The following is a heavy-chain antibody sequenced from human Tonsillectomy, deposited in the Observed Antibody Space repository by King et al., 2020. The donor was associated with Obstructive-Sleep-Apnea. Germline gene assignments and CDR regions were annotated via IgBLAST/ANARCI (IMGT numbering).Heavy chain of an antibody. CDR2: ISSSGKTI. Sequence: VQLVESGGGLVRPGGSLRLSCAASGFTLSDYYMSWIRQVPGKGLEWISYISSSGKTIFHADSVKGRFTISRDNAKNSLYLQRNSLRAEDTAVYYWAGDGPYASGWDFDSWGQGTLVTVSS. CDR3: AGDGPYASGWDFDS. CDR1: GFTLSDYY. D-gene: IGHD6-19*01. V-gene: IGHV3-11*01. J-gene: IGHJ4*02.